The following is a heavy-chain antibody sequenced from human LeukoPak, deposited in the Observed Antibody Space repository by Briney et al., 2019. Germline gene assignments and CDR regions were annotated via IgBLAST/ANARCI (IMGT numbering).Heavy chain of an antibody. Sequence: PGGSLRLSCAASGFTFSDYYMSWIRQAPGKGLEWVSYISSSGSTIYYADSVKGRFTISRDNAKNSLYLQMNSLRAEDTAAYYCARGGAARQHPLTFYYYYYYMDVWGKGTTVTVSS. J-gene: IGHJ6*03. CDR1: GFTFSDYY. CDR3: ARGGAARQHPLTFYYYYYYMDV. V-gene: IGHV3-11*01. CDR2: ISSSGSTI. D-gene: IGHD6-6*01.